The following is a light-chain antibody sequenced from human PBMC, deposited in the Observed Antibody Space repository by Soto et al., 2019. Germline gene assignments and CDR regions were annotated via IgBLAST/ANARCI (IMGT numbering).Light chain of an antibody. J-gene: IGKJ2*01. CDR3: QHTYRTPYT. Sequence: DIQMTQSPSSLSASVGDRVTLSCRASQSISAYLHWYQQKPGKAPKLLIYAASTLQSGVPSRFSGSGSGTDFTLTISSLQPVDFATYYCQHTYRTPYTFGQGTKLEIK. CDR1: QSISAY. V-gene: IGKV1-39*01. CDR2: AAS.